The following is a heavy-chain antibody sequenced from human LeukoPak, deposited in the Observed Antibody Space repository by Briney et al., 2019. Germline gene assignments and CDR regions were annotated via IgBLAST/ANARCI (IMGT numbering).Heavy chain of an antibody. D-gene: IGHD2/OR15-2a*01. CDR3: AKTGFEWGEYFYYMDL. CDR1: GFIFSNYA. V-gene: IGHV3-30*02. Sequence: GGSLRLSCAASGFIFSNYAMHWVRQAPGKGLEWVAFIRNDGNEIYYADSVKGRFTISRDNSRDTLYFQMNSLIYEDTAVYYCAKTGFEWGEYFYYMDLWGKGTTVTVSS. J-gene: IGHJ6*03. CDR2: IRNDGNEI.